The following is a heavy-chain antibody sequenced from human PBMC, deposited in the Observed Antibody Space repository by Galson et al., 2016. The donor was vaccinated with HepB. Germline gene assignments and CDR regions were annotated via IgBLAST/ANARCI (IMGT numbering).Heavy chain of an antibody. J-gene: IGHJ4*02. Sequence: SLRLSCAASGFSFSDHGMHWVRQAPGKGLVWVSRITTDGSSTTYADSVKGRFSISRDNAKNTGYLQMNSLRAEDTAVYYCARVSRGHYEGYAYWGQGTLVTVSS. D-gene: IGHD6-19*01. V-gene: IGHV3-74*01. CDR2: ITTDGSST. CDR1: GFSFSDHG. CDR3: ARVSRGHYEGYAY.